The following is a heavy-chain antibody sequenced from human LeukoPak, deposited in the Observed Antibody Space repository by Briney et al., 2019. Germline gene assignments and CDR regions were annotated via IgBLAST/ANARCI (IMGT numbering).Heavy chain of an antibody. D-gene: IGHD2-2*01. Sequence: GGSLRLSCAASGFTFSSFAMQWVRQAPGKGREYVSAISSNGGSTYYANSGKGRFTISRDNSKNTLYLQMGSLRAEDMAVYYCARSCSTTNCYAEYWGQGTLVTVSS. CDR2: ISSNGGST. CDR3: ARSCSTTNCYAEY. V-gene: IGHV3-64*01. CDR1: GFTFSSFA. J-gene: IGHJ4*02.